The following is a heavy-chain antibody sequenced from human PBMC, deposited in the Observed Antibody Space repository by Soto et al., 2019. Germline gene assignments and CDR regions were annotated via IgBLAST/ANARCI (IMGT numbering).Heavy chain of an antibody. Sequence: QVQLVQSGAEVKKPGSSVKVSCKASGGTFSSYAISWVRQAPGQGLEWMGGIIPIFGTANYAQKFQGRVTITADESTSTAYIELSSLRSEDTAAYYRARDQYSNYVSSWFDPWGQGTLVTVSS. CDR1: GGTFSSYA. CDR2: IIPIFGTA. J-gene: IGHJ5*02. CDR3: ARDQYSNYVSSWFDP. V-gene: IGHV1-69*01. D-gene: IGHD4-4*01.